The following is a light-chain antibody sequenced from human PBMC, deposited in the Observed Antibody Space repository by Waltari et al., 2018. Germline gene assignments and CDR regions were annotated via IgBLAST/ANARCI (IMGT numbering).Light chain of an antibody. CDR2: QAS. CDR3: QQYNTYV. CDR1: HGIATW. V-gene: IGKV1-5*03. J-gene: IGKJ2*01. Sequence: QLTQSPSTLSASVGDRVTITCRASHGIATWLAWYQQKPGKAPKVLIYQASTLESGVPARFSGSGSGTEFTLTISSLQPDDSATYYCQQYNTYVFGPGTKLEIK.